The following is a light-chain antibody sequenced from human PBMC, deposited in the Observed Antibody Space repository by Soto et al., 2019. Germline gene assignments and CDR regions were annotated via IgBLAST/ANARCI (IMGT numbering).Light chain of an antibody. V-gene: IGLV4-69*01. CDR2: VNSGGSH. Sequence: QPVLTQSPSASASLGASVKLTCTLSSGHSNYAIAWHQQQPEKGPRYLMKVNSGGSHIKGDGIPDRFSGSSSGAERYLFISSVQSENEADFYCATWGIGSAIVVFGGGAQLNV. J-gene: IGLJ7*01. CDR1: SGHSNYA. CDR3: ATWGIGSAIVV.